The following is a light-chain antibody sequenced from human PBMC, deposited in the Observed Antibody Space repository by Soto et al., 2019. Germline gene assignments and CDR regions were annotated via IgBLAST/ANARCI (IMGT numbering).Light chain of an antibody. CDR3: QQYYRTPAT. CDR2: WAS. CDR1: QSVLYSSNNKNY. Sequence: DIVMTQSPDSLAVSLGERPTINCKSSQSVLYSSNNKNYLAWYQQKPGQPPKLLIYWASTRESGVPDRFSGSGSGTDFTLTISSLQAEDVAVYYCQQYYRTPATFGQGTKVDIK. V-gene: IGKV4-1*01. J-gene: IGKJ1*01.